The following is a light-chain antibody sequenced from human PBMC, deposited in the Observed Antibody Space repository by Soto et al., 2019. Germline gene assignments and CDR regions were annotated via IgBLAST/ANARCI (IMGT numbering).Light chain of an antibody. CDR1: QGVSKC. J-gene: IGKJ5*01. Sequence: DIQLTQSPSSLSASVGDRVTITCRASQGVSKCLAWYQQKPGKAPILLIHGASNLQTGVPSRFSGSGSGTDFVLTITSLQPEDIATYFCQQANSFPLTFGQGTRLDI. CDR3: QQANSFPLT. CDR2: GAS. V-gene: IGKV1-12*01.